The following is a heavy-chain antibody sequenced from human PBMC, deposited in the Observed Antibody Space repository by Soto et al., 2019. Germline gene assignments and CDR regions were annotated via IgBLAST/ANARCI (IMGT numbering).Heavy chain of an antibody. V-gene: IGHV4-4*07. D-gene: IGHD2-8*01. CDR3: ARDPGYCTNGVCPIFDF. CDR1: GGSISSYY. J-gene: IGHJ4*02. Sequence: SETLSLTCTVSGGSISSYYWSWIRQPAGKGLEWIGRIYTSGRTNYSPSLKSRVTMSLDSSRNQFSLNLSSVTAADTAVYFCARDPGYCTNGVCPIFDFWGQGLLVTVSS. CDR2: IYTSGRT.